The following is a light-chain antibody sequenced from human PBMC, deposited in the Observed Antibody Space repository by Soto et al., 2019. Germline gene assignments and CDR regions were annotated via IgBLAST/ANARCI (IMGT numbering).Light chain of an antibody. J-gene: IGLJ1*01. CDR3: QSYDSTLDARYV. CDR1: SSNIGNNY. V-gene: IGLV1-51*01. Sequence: QSVLTQPPSVSAAPGQKVTISCSGSSSNIGNNYVSWYQHLPGTAPKLLIYDNDKRPSGIPDRFSGSKSGTSASLAITGLQAEDEGDYYCQSYDSTLDARYVFGTGTKLTVL. CDR2: DND.